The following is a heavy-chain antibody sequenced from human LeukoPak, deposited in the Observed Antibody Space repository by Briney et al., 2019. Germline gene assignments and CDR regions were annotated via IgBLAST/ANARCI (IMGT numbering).Heavy chain of an antibody. CDR1: GGSISSSSYY. D-gene: IGHD3-3*01. Sequence: SETLSLTCTVSGGSISSSSYYWGWIRQPPGKGLEWIGSIYYSGSTYYNPSLKSRVTISVDTSKNQFSLKLSSVTAADTAVYYCARDFAQILGAFDIWGQRTMVTVSS. CDR3: ARDFAQILGAFDI. J-gene: IGHJ3*02. V-gene: IGHV4-39*07. CDR2: IYYSGST.